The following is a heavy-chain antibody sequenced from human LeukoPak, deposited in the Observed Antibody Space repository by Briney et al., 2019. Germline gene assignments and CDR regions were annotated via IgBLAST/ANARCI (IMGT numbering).Heavy chain of an antibody. J-gene: IGHJ4*02. D-gene: IGHD3-22*01. CDR2: IRNSGSGT. CDR3: AKDMIVLGFASDFDY. V-gene: IGHV3-23*01. CDR1: GFTFSTYT. Sequence: GGSLRLSCAASGFTFSTYTMSWVRQAPGKGLEWVSTIRNSGSGTYYADSVKGRFTISRDDSRNTLYLQMNSLRAKDTAVYYCAKDMIVLGFASDFDYWGQGTLVTVSS.